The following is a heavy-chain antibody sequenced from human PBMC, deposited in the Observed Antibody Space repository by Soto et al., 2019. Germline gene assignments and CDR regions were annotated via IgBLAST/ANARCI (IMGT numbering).Heavy chain of an antibody. CDR1: GYTFTSYD. CDR2: MNPNSGNT. D-gene: IGHD6-6*01. Sequence: ASVKVSCKASGYTFTSYDINWVRQATGQGREWMGWMNPNSGNTGYAQKLQGRVTMTRNTSISTAYMELSSLRSEDTAVYYCARGAARPGRDNWFDPWGQGTLVTVSS. CDR3: ARGAARPGRDNWFDP. J-gene: IGHJ5*02. V-gene: IGHV1-8*01.